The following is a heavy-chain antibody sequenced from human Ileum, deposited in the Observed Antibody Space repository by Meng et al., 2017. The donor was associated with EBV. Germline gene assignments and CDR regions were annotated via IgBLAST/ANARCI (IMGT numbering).Heavy chain of an antibody. V-gene: IGHV1-46*01. J-gene: IGHJ4*02. CDR3: ARDAPRDVVIASNYFDY. CDR1: GYSFTNFY. D-gene: IGHD2-21*01. CDR2: INPSGSA. Sequence: HGKLVQSEAEVEKPGTSVKVSCKASGYSFTNFYMHWLRQAPGQGLEWMGIINPSGSANYAQKFQGRVTMTSDTSTSTVYMELSSLRSEDTAVYYCARDAPRDVVIASNYFDYWGQGTLVTVSS.